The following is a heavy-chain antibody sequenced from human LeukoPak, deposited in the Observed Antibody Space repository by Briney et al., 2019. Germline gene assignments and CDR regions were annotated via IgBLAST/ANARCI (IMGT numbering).Heavy chain of an antibody. Sequence: ASVKVSCKASGYTSTSYYMHWVRQAPGQGLEWMGIINPSGGSTSYAQKFQGRVTMTRDTSTSTVYMELSSLRSDDTAVYYCARDDYDSSSPIYCQHWGQGTLVTVSS. J-gene: IGHJ1*01. V-gene: IGHV1-46*01. CDR3: ARDDYDSSSPIYCQH. CDR2: INPSGGST. CDR1: GYTSTSYY. D-gene: IGHD3-22*01.